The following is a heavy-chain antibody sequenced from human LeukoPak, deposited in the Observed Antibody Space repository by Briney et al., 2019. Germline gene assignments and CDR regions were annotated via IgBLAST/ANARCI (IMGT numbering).Heavy chain of an antibody. J-gene: IGHJ4*02. D-gene: IGHD3-10*01. CDR1: SGSISSNNHF. CDR3: ARTRYYYNSRSYGAPYYFDY. V-gene: IGHV4-39*01. Sequence: SETLSLTCTVSSGSISSNNHFWGWIRQSQGKGLEWIGNIDYSGRTDYNPSLKSRVSISVDTSKNQFSLKLSSVTAADTAVYYCARTRYYYNSRSYGAPYYFDYWGQGTLVTVSS. CDR2: IDYSGRT.